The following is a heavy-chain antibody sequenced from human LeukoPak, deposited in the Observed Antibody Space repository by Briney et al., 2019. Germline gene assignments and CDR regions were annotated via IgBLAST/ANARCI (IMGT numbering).Heavy chain of an antibody. CDR1: GGSISSYY. CDR2: IYYSGST. J-gene: IGHJ4*02. CDR3: ARDLMITFGGVIVSVLDY. V-gene: IGHV4-59*12. Sequence: PSETLSLTCTVSGGSISSYYWSWIRQPPGKGLEWIGYIYYSGSTNYNPSLKSRVTISVDTSKNQFSLKLSSVTAADTAVYYCARDLMITFGGVIVSVLDYWGQGTLVTVSS. D-gene: IGHD3-16*02.